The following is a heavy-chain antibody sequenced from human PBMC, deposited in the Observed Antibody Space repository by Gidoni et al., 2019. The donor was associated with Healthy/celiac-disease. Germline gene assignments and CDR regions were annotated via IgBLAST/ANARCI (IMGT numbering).Heavy chain of an antibody. CDR1: RGSLSSYY. CDR2: IYTSGST. CDR3: AREGYSSSWYGGAMDV. V-gene: IGHV4-4*07. D-gene: IGHD6-13*01. J-gene: IGHJ6*03. Sequence: QVQLQESGPGLVKPSETPSLTCTVSRGSLSSYYWSWIRQPAGKGLEWIGRIYTSGSTNYNPSLKSRVTMSVDTSKNQFSLKLSSVTAADTAVYYCAREGYSSSWYGGAMDVWGKGTTVTVSS.